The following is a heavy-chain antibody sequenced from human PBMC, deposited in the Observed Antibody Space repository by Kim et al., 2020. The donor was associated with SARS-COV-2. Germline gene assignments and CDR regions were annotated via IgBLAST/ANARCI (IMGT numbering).Heavy chain of an antibody. CDR3: AKGGWGSWHYTLDY. CDR1: KFTFSDYT. CDR2: ISRTGDTT. V-gene: IGHV3-23*01. D-gene: IGHD3-16*02. Sequence: GGSLRLSCAASKFTFSDYTMTWVRQAPGKGLEWVSAISRTGDTTFYAASVKGRFTISRVNSRNTLYLQMNNLRVEDTAIYYCAKGGWGSWHYTLDYCGQG. J-gene: IGHJ4*02.